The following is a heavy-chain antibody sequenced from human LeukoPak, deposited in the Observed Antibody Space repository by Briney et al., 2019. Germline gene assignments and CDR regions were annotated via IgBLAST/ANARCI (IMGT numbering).Heavy chain of an antibody. CDR3: AREGVYGLRSKNFDY. Sequence: SETLSLTCTVSGGSISSYYWSWIRQPAGKGLEWIGRIYTSGSTNYNPSLKSRVTMSVDTSKNQFSLKLSSVTAADTAVYYCAREGVYGLRSKNFDYGAKEPRATVS. CDR1: GGSISSYY. J-gene: IGHJ4*01. CDR2: IYTSGST. V-gene: IGHV4-4*07. D-gene: IGHD3-3*01.